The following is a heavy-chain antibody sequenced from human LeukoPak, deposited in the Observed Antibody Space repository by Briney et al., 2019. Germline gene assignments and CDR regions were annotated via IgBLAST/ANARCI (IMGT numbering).Heavy chain of an antibody. V-gene: IGHV1-8*01. CDR2: MNPNSGNT. CDR3: ARSPLWFGEDQFDP. J-gene: IGHJ5*02. Sequence: AASVKVSYKASGYTFTSYDINWVRQATGQGLEWMGWMNPNSGNTGYAQKFQGRVTMTRNTSISTAYMELSSLRSEDTAVYYCARSPLWFGEDQFDPWGQGTLVTVSS. CDR1: GYTFTSYD. D-gene: IGHD3-10*01.